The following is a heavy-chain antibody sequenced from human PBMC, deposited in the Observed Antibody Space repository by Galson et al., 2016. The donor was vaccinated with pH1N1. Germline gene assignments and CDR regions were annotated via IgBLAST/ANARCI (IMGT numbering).Heavy chain of an antibody. Sequence: KPTQTLTLTCTFSGFSLSTSGVGVGWIRQPPGKALEWLALIYWDDDKRYSPSLKSRLTITKDTSKNQVVLTMTNMDPVDTATYYCARNGYGDYVGYFDYWGQGTLVTVSS. CDR3: ARNGYGDYVGYFDY. V-gene: IGHV2-5*02. CDR2: IYWDDDK. CDR1: GFSLSTSGVG. J-gene: IGHJ4*02. D-gene: IGHD4-17*01.